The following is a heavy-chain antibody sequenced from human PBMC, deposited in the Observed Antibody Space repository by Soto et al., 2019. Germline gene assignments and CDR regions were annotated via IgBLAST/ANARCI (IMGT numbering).Heavy chain of an antibody. CDR3: ARGGPAARKGDYYVMDV. V-gene: IGHV4-34*01. J-gene: IGHJ6*02. Sequence: PSETLSLTCAVYGGSFSGYYWSWIRQPPGKGLEWIGEINHSGSTNYNPSLKSRVTISVDTSKNQSSLKLSSVTAADTAVYYCARGGPAARKGDYYVMDVWGQGTKVTVSS. D-gene: IGHD2-2*01. CDR2: INHSGST. CDR1: GGSFSGYY.